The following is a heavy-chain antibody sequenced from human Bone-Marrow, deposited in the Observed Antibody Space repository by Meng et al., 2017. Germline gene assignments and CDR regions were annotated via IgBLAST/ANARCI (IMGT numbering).Heavy chain of an antibody. CDR2: ISSSSSYI. Sequence: GESLKISCAASGFTFSDYYMSWIRQAPGKGLEWVSSISSSSSYIYYADSVKGRFTISRDNAKNSLYLQMNSLRAEDTAVYYCARVFGSSWYLNWSWYFDLWGRGTLVTVSS. CDR3: ARVFGSSWYLNWSWYFDL. J-gene: IGHJ2*01. CDR1: GFTFSDYY. D-gene: IGHD6-13*01. V-gene: IGHV3-11*06.